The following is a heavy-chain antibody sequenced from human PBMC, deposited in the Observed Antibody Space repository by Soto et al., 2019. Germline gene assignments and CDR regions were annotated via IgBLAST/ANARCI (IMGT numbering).Heavy chain of an antibody. CDR2: IYYSGST. J-gene: IGHJ4*02. Sequence: QLQLQESGPGLVKPSETLSLTCTVSGGSISSSSYYWGWIRQPPGKGLEWIGSIYYSGSTYYNPSLKSRVTISVDTSKNQFSLKLSSVTAADTAVYYCARSSYYYAGGGNDYWGQGTRVTVSS. CDR1: GGSISSSSYY. CDR3: ARSSYYYAGGGNDY. V-gene: IGHV4-39*01. D-gene: IGHD3-10*01.